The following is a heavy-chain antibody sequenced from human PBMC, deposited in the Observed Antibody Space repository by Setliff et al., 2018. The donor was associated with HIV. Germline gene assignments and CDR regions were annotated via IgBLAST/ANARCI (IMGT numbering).Heavy chain of an antibody. J-gene: IGHJ6*03. CDR2: ISSSSSTI. CDR1: GFTFSSYS. CDR3: ARDPGYSSGRYGLYYYYYMDV. Sequence: LRLSCAASGFTFSSYSMNWVRQAPGKGLEWVSYISSSSSTIYYADSVKDRFTISRDNAKNSLYLQMNSLRAEDTAVYYCARDPGYSSGRYGLYYYYYMDVWGKGTTVTVSS. V-gene: IGHV3-48*01. D-gene: IGHD6-19*01.